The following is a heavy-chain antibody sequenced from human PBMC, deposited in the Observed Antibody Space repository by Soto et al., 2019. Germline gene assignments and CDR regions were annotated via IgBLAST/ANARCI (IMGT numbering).Heavy chain of an antibody. J-gene: IGHJ4*02. CDR2: ISSSSSYI. D-gene: IGHD2-2*01. Sequence: LRLSCAASGFTFSSYSMNWVRQAPGKGLEWVSSISSSSSYIYYADSVKGRFTISRDNAKNSLYLQMNSLRAEDTAVYYCARESPEFYCSSTSCRFFDYWGKGTLVTVSS. CDR1: GFTFSSYS. CDR3: ARESPEFYCSSTSCRFFDY. V-gene: IGHV3-21*01.